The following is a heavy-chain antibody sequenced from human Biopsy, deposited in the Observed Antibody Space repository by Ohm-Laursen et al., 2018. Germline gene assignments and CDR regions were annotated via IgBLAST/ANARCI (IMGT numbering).Heavy chain of an antibody. J-gene: IGHJ5*02. CDR3: TRGGYYYDSLAYYYWFDP. CDR2: IDPKSGGT. CDR1: AYSFGDHR. V-gene: IGHV1-2*02. Sequence: SVKVSCKASAYSFGDHRIHWVRQAPGQGLEWMGWIDPKSGGTNYAQKFQGRVTMTRDTSISTAYVDLSSLRSDDTAVYYCTRGGYYYDSLAYYYWFDPWGQGTLVIVSS. D-gene: IGHD3-22*01.